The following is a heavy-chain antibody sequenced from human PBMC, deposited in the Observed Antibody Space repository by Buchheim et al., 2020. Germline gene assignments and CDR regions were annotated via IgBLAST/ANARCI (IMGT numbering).Heavy chain of an antibody. CDR2: IYHSGST. J-gene: IGHJ4*02. Sequence: QVQLQESGPGLVKPSGTLSLTCAVSSGSIGSGNWWSWVRQPPGKGLEWIGEIYHSGSTNFNAPLKSRVSMSMDKSKNQFSLQLTSVTAADTAVYYCTTSQGGGYLFDSWEQGTL. D-gene: IGHD3-16*02. V-gene: IGHV4-4*02. CDR3: TTSQGGGYLFDS. CDR1: SGSIGSGNW.